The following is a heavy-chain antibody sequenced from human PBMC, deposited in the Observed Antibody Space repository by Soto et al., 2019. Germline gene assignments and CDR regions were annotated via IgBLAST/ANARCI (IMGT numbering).Heavy chain of an antibody. Sequence: PGGSLRLSCTASGFTFSSYAVHWVRQAPGKGLEWVAVISYDGSTKYYADSLKGRFTISRDNSKNTVYLQMNSLRAEDTAVYYCARDGTAMALNWFDPWGQGTLVTVSS. CDR1: GFTFSSYA. D-gene: IGHD5-18*01. CDR3: ARDGTAMALNWFDP. V-gene: IGHV3-30-3*01. J-gene: IGHJ5*02. CDR2: ISYDGSTK.